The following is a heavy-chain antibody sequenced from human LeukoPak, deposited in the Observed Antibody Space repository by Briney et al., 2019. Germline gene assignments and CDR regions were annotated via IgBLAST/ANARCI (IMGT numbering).Heavy chain of an antibody. CDR2: IYYSGST. D-gene: IGHD1/OR15-1a*01. V-gene: IGHV4-39*01. CDR1: GFTFSSYA. J-gene: IGHJ4*02. CDR3: ARLPNWNKYYFDY. Sequence: GSLRLSCAASGFTFSSYAMSWVRQPPGKGLEWIGSIYYSGSTYYNPSLKSRVTISVDTSKNQFSLKLSSVTAADTAVYYCARLPNWNKYYFDYWGQGTLVTASS.